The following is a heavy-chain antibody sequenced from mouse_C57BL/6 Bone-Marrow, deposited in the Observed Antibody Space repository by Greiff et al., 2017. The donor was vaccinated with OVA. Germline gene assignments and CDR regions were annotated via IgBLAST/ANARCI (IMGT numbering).Heavy chain of an antibody. CDR1: GYSITSGYY. V-gene: IGHV3-6*01. Sequence: ESGPGLVKPSQSLSLTCSVTGYSITSGYYWNWIRQFPGNKLEWMGYISYDGSNNYNPSLKNRISITRDTSKNQFFLKLNSVTTEDTATYYCARAPHYGSSKWYFDVWGTGTTVTVSS. J-gene: IGHJ1*03. D-gene: IGHD1-1*01. CDR3: ARAPHYGSSKWYFDV. CDR2: ISYDGSN.